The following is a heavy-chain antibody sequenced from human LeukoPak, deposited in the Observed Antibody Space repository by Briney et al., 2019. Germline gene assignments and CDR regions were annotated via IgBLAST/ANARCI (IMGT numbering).Heavy chain of an antibody. CDR2: IIPIFGTA. V-gene: IGHV1-69*13. CDR1: GGTFSSYA. Sequence: GASVKVSCKASGGTFSSYAISWVRQAPGQWLEWMGGIIPIFGTANYAQKFQGRVTITADGSTSTAYMELSSLRSEDTAVYYYAREAGDMGEGRLANFWGQGTLVTVSS. D-gene: IGHD3-16*01. CDR3: AREAGDMGEGRLANF. J-gene: IGHJ4*02.